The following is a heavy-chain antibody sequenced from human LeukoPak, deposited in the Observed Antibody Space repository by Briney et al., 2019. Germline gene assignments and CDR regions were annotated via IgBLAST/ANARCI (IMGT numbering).Heavy chain of an antibody. CDR3: ARHAEYNWNDVWFDP. CDR1: GYSISSGYY. J-gene: IGHJ5*02. CDR2: IYHSGST. Sequence: SETLSLTCAVSGYSISSGYYWGWIRQPPGQGLEWIGSIYHSGSTYYNPSLKSRVTISVDTSKNQFSLKLSSVTAADTAVYYCARHAEYNWNDVWFDPWGQGTLVTVSS. V-gene: IGHV4-38-2*01. D-gene: IGHD1-1*01.